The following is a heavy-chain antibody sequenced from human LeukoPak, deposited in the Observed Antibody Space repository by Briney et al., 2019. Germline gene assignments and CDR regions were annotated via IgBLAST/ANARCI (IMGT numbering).Heavy chain of an antibody. CDR1: EFTFSSYA. J-gene: IGHJ6*04. D-gene: IGHD1-26*01. CDR3: AKDRGSGSYYHLGMDV. V-gene: IGHV3-23*01. CDR2: ISGSDGST. Sequence: GGSLRLSCAASEFTFSSYAMHWVRQAPGKGLEWVSAISGSDGSTNYADSVKGRFTISRDNSKNTLYLQMNSLRAEDTAVYYCAKDRGSGSYYHLGMDVWGKGTTVTISS.